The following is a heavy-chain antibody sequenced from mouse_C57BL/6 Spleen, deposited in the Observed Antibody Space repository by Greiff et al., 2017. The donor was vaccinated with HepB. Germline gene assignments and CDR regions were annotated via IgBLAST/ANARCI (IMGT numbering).Heavy chain of an antibody. CDR2: INPNNGGT. CDR3: ARYDITTVVAFDY. J-gene: IGHJ2*01. V-gene: IGHV1-26*01. D-gene: IGHD1-1*01. Sequence: EVQLQQSGPELVKPGASVKISCKASGSPFPDYYMNWVKQSHGKSLEWIGDINPNNGGTSYNQKFKGKATLTVDKSSSTAYMELRSLTSEDSAVYYCARYDITTVVAFDYWGQGTTLTVSS. CDR1: GSPFPDYY.